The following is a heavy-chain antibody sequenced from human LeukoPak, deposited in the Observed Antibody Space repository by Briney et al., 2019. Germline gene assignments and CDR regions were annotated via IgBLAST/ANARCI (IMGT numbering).Heavy chain of an antibody. CDR3: ASTVTTRGHDAFDI. D-gene: IGHD4-17*01. CDR1: GGSFSGYY. V-gene: IGHV4-34*01. Sequence: SETLSLTCAVYGGSFSGYYWSWIRQPPGKGLEWIGEINHSGSTNYNPSLKSRVTISVDTSKNQFSLKLSSVTAADTAVYYCASTVTTRGHDAFDIWGQGTMVTVSS. CDR2: INHSGST. J-gene: IGHJ3*02.